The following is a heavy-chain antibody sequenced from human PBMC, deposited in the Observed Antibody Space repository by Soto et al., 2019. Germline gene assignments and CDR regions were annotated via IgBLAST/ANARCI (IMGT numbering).Heavy chain of an antibody. D-gene: IGHD2-2*01. V-gene: IGHV1-69*13. J-gene: IGHJ6*02. CDR2: IIPIFGTA. CDR3: ARDKVGSTSPNNNYYYYGMDV. CDR1: GGTYSSYA. Sequence: SVKVSCKASGGTYSSYAISWVRQAPGQGLEWMGGIIPIFGTANYAQKFQGRVTITADESTSTAYMELSSLRSEDTAVYYCARDKVGSTSPNNNYYYYGMDVWGQGTTVTVSS.